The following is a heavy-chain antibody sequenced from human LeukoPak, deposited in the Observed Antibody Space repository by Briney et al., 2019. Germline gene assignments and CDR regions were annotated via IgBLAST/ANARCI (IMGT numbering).Heavy chain of an antibody. V-gene: IGHV7-4-1*02. CDR3: ASNNHWIVPDY. CDR1: GYTFTSYA. J-gene: IGHJ4*02. Sequence: ASVKVSCKASGYTFTSYAMNWVRQAPGQGLEWMGWINTNTGNPTYAQGFTGRVVFSVDTSVSTAYLQISSLKAEDTAVYYCASNNHWIVPDYWGQGTLVTVSS. CDR2: INTNTGNP. D-gene: IGHD1-1*01.